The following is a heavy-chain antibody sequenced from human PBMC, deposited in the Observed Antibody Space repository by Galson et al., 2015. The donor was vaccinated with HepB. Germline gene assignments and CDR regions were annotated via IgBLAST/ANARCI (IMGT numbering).Heavy chain of an antibody. V-gene: IGHV1-69*13. CDR1: GGTFSTYA. CDR3: ARDRGYYYDTSGQWGYYFDY. J-gene: IGHJ4*02. Sequence: SVKVSCKASGGTFSTYAITWVRQAPGQGLEWMGGIIPLSGTTNYAQNFQGRITITADDSTNTAYMELSSLRSDDTAVYYCARDRGYYYDTSGQWGYYFDYWGQGTLVTVSS. D-gene: IGHD3-22*01. CDR2: IIPLSGTT.